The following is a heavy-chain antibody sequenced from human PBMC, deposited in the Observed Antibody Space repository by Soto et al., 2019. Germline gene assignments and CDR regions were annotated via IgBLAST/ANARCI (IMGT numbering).Heavy chain of an antibody. Sequence: QVQLVQSGGEVKKPGASVKVSCKASGYTFTIYGINWVRQAPGQGLEWMGWISPDNGNTNYAQKLQGRVTMTTDTSTSTAYMELRSLRSDDTAVYYCARALGYSGYAGMDVWGKGPRSPSPQ. J-gene: IGHJ6*01. V-gene: IGHV1-18*01. CDR3: ARALGYSGYAGMDV. CDR2: ISPDNGNT. CDR1: GYTFTIYG. D-gene: IGHD5-12*01.